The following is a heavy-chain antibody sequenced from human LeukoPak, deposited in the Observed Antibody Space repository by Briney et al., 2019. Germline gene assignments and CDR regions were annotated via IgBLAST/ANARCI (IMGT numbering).Heavy chain of an antibody. D-gene: IGHD5-12*01. J-gene: IGHJ3*02. Sequence: ASVKVSCKASGYTFTSYDVNWVRQATGQGLEWMGWMNPNSGNTGYAQKFQGRVTMTTDTSTSTAYMELRSLRSDDTAVYYCAAGDLRSSAFDIWGQGTMVTVSS. CDR3: AAGDLRSSAFDI. CDR1: GYTFTSYD. CDR2: MNPNSGNT. V-gene: IGHV1-8*01.